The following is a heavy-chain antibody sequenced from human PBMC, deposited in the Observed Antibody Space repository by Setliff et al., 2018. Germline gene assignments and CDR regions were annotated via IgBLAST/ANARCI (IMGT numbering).Heavy chain of an antibody. J-gene: IGHJ4*02. Sequence: GSLRLSCAASGFTFSNYWMSWVRQAPGKGLEWVANIQQGGGEKYYLDSVNGRFTISRDNAKDSLYLQMNSLRAEDTAIYYCAKDSLSGWSAVDYWGQGTLVTVSS. CDR3: AKDSLSGWSAVDY. CDR1: GFTFSNYW. V-gene: IGHV3-7*01. D-gene: IGHD6-19*01. CDR2: IQQGGGEK.